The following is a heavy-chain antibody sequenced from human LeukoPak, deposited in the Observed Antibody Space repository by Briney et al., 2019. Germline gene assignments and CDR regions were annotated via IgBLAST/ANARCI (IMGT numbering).Heavy chain of an antibody. V-gene: IGHV3-21*01. D-gene: IGHD3-10*01. J-gene: IGHJ4*02. CDR1: GFTFSSYS. CDR2: ISSSSSYI. CDR3: ARDPALADYYGSGSYYGNYYFDY. Sequence: PGGSLRLSCAASGFTFSSYSMNWVRQAPGKGLEWVSSISSSSSYIYYADSVKGRFTISRDNAKNSLYLQMNSLRAEDTAVYYCARDPALADYYGSGSYYGNYYFDYWGQGTLVTVSS.